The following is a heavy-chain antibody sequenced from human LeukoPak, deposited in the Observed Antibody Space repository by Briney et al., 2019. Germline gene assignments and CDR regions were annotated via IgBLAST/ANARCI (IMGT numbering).Heavy chain of an antibody. CDR1: GFTFSHYG. D-gene: IGHD5-18*01. CDR3: AKEGVRGYSYGYGTRNKWFDP. J-gene: IGHJ5*02. Sequence: GGTLRLSCAASGFTFSHYGMTWVRQAPGKGLEWVSAISGSGGSTYYAGSVKGRFTISRDNSKNTLYLQMNSLRAEDTAVYYCAKEGVRGYSYGYGTRNKWFDPWGQGTLVTVSS. CDR2: ISGSGGST. V-gene: IGHV3-23*01.